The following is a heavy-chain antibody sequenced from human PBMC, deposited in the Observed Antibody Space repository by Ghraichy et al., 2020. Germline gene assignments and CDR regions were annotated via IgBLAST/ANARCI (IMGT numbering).Heavy chain of an antibody. CDR2: INHSGST. V-gene: IGHV4-34*01. Sequence: SETLSLTCAVYGGSFSGYYWSWIRQPPGKGLEWIGEINHSGSTNYNPSLKSRVTISVDTSKNQFSLKLSSVTAADTAVYYCTRWFDPWGQGTLVTVSS. J-gene: IGHJ5*02. CDR1: GGSFSGYY. CDR3: TRWFDP.